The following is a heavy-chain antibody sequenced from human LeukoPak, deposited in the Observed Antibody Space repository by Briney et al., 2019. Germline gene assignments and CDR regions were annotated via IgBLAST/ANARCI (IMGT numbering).Heavy chain of an antibody. V-gene: IGHV3-30*02. J-gene: IGHJ4*02. CDR3: AKEGYYDILTGYYDPYYFDY. CDR2: IRYDGSNK. D-gene: IGHD3-9*01. Sequence: GGSLRFSCAASGFTFSSYGMHWVRQAPGKGLEWVAFIRYDGSNKYYADSVKGRFTISRGNSKNTLYLQMNSLRAEDTAVYYCAKEGYYDILTGYYDPYYFDYWGQGTLVTVSS. CDR1: GFTFSSYG.